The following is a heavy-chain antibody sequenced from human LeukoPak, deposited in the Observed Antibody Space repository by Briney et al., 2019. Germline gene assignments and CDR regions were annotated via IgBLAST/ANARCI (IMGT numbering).Heavy chain of an antibody. J-gene: IGHJ4*02. CDR3: AKGAAAGTSFDY. D-gene: IGHD6-13*01. CDR2: FSWNGAII. CDR1: GFTFDDYA. Sequence: GGSLRLSCAASGFTFDDYAMHWVRQAPGKGLEWVSGFSWNGAIIGYADSVKGRFTISRDNAKNSLYLQMNWLTTEDTALYYCAKGAAAGTSFDYWGQGTLATVSS. V-gene: IGHV3-9*01.